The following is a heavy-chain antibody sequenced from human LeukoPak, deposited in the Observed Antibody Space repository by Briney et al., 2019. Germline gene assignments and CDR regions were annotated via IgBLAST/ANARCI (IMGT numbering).Heavy chain of an antibody. V-gene: IGHV4-31*03. CDR1: GGSISSGGYY. CDR2: IYYSGST. CDR3: ARGSSGWYLRAFDI. D-gene: IGHD6-19*01. Sequence: SETLSLTCTVSGGSISSGGYYWSWIRQHPGKGLEWIGYIYYSGSTYYNPSLKSRVTISVGTSKNQFSLKLSSVTAADTAVYYCARGSSGWYLRAFDIWGQGTMVTVSS. J-gene: IGHJ3*02.